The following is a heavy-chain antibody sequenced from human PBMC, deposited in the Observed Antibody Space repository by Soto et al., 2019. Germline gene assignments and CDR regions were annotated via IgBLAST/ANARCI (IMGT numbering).Heavy chain of an antibody. D-gene: IGHD4-17*01. CDR2: IYSGGST. Sequence: GVSLRLSCAAYGFKVSSTYLSWVRPVPLKGLEWVSVIYSGGSTYYADSVKGRFTISRDNSKNTLYLQMNSLRAEDTAVYYCARDSTTVTTGRYYGMDVWGQGTTVTVSS. CDR3: ARDSTTVTTGRYYGMDV. J-gene: IGHJ6*02. CDR1: GFKVSSTY. V-gene: IGHV3-53*01.